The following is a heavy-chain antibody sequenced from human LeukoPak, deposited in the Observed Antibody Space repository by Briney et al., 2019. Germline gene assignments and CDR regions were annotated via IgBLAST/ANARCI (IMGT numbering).Heavy chain of an antibody. V-gene: IGHV4-38-2*02. Sequence: PSETLSLTCTVSGYTISSGYYWGWIRQPPGKGLEWIGSIYHSGSTYYNRSLKSQATISIDPSKKQFSLTLSSVTAADTAVFYCARHVFGEYDAFDIWDQGTMVTVSS. CDR3: ARHVFGEYDAFDI. D-gene: IGHD2-21*01. CDR1: GYTISSGYY. CDR2: IYHSGST. J-gene: IGHJ3*02.